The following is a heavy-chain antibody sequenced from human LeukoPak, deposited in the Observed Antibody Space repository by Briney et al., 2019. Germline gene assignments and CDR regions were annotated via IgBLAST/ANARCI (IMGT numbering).Heavy chain of an antibody. J-gene: IGHJ3*02. CDR1: GFIVSSNY. D-gene: IGHD3-10*01. CDR3: ARHPPSVTLTRGVFDI. Sequence: GGSLRLSCAASGFIVSSNYMSWVRQAPGKGLEWVSLIYNNSTTYYADSVKGRFTISRDNSKNTVYLQMNSLRAGDTAVYYCARHPPSVTLTRGVFDIWGQGTMVTVSS. V-gene: IGHV3-66*04. CDR2: IYNNSTT.